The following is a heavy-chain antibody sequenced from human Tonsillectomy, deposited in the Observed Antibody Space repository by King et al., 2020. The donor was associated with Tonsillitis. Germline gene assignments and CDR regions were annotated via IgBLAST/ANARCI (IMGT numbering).Heavy chain of an antibody. CDR3: GISKGYYYDSSGAAGYFDL. CDR2: ISSSGSTI. Sequence: VQLVESGGGLVKPGGSLRLSCAASGFTFSDYYMSWIRQAPGKGLEWVSYISSSGSTIYYADSVKGRFTISRDNAKNSLYLQMNSLRAEDTAVYYCGISKGYYYDSSGAAGYFDLWGRGTLGTVSS. CDR1: GFTFSDYY. D-gene: IGHD3-22*01. J-gene: IGHJ2*01. V-gene: IGHV3-11*01.